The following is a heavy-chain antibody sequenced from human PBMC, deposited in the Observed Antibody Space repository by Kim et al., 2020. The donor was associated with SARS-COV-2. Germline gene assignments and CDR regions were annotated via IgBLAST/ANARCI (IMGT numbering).Heavy chain of an antibody. V-gene: IGHV1-3*01. CDR2: INAGNGNT. J-gene: IGHJ5*02. Sequence: ASVKVSCKASGYTFTSYAMHRVRQAPGQRLEWMGWINAGNGNTKYSQKFQGRVTITRDTSASTAYMELSSLRSEDTAVYYCARGGQQPQKGRFDPWGQGTLVTVSS. CDR3: ARGGQQPQKGRFDP. CDR1: GYTFTSYA. D-gene: IGHD6-13*01.